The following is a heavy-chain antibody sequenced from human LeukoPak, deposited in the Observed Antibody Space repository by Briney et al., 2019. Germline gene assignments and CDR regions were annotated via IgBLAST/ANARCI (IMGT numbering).Heavy chain of an antibody. D-gene: IGHD6-13*01. CDR3: ARLVRAAAGTGYWFDP. V-gene: IGHV4-30-4*08. J-gene: IGHJ5*02. CDR1: GGSISSGDYY. Sequence: SQTLSLTCTVSGGSISSGDYYWSWIRQPPGKGLEWIGYIYYSGSTYYNPSLKSRVTISVDTSKNQFSLKLSSVTAADTAVYYCARLVRAAAGTGYWFDPWGQGTLVTVSS. CDR2: IYYSGST.